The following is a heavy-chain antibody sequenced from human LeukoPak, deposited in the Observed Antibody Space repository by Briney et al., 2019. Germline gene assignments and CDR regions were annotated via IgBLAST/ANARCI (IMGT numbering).Heavy chain of an antibody. D-gene: IGHD6-13*01. Sequence: GRSLRLSCAASGFTFSSYGMHWVRQAPGKGLEWVAVISYDGSNKYYADSVKGRFTISRDNSKNTLYLQMNSLRAEDTAVYYCAKVGDGIAAAVDYWGQGTLVTVSS. CDR1: GFTFSSYG. CDR2: ISYDGSNK. CDR3: AKVGDGIAAAVDY. J-gene: IGHJ4*02. V-gene: IGHV3-30*18.